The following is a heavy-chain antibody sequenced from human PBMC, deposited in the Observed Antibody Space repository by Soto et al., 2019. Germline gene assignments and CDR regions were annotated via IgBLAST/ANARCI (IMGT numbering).Heavy chain of an antibody. Sequence: PGGSLRLSCAASGFSFSTYNMNWGRQAPGRGLEWVSYISSRSSTIYHADSVKGRFTISRDNAKNSLYLQMDSLRDEDTALYYCAKTESFNGYYKAFDSWGQGTRVTVSS. J-gene: IGHJ4*02. D-gene: IGHD3-9*01. V-gene: IGHV3-48*02. CDR2: ISSRSSTI. CDR1: GFSFSTYN. CDR3: AKTESFNGYYKAFDS.